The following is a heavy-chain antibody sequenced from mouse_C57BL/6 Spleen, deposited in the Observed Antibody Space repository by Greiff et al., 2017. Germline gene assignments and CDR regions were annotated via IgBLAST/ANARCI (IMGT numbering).Heavy chain of an antibody. J-gene: IGHJ1*03. CDR3: ARIYDGYSYWYFDV. D-gene: IGHD2-3*01. CDR2: IDPSDSYT. V-gene: IGHV1-59*01. CDR1: GYTFTSYW. Sequence: QVQLKQPGAELVRPGTSVKLSCKASGYTFTSYWMHWVKQRPGQGLEWIGVIDPSDSYTNYNQKFKGKATLTVDTSSSTAYMQLSSLTSEDSAVYYCARIYDGYSYWYFDVWGTGTTVTVSS.